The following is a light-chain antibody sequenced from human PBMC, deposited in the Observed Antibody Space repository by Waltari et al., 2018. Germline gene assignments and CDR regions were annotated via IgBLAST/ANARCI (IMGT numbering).Light chain of an antibody. CDR2: DAY. CDR1: QSVGSK. J-gene: IGKJ1*01. Sequence: EIEMTQSPATLSVSPGERATLSCRASQSVGSKLAWYQQKPGQAPRLLIIDAYPRATGIPARFSGSGSGTEFTLTISSLQSDDFAVYHCLQYSHWPPWTFGQGTKVEI. CDR3: LQYSHWPPWT. V-gene: IGKV3-15*01.